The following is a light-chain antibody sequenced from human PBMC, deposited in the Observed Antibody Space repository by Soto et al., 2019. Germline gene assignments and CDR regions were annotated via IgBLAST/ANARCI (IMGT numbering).Light chain of an antibody. Sequence: DIQMTQSPSTLSASVGDRVIISCRASQSISGWLAWYQQKPGIAPKLLIYKASTLKSGVPSRFSGSGSGTEFNLTISNLQPEDFVTYYCQQYNSYATFGQGTKVDIK. CDR2: KAS. J-gene: IGKJ1*01. CDR3: QQYNSYAT. V-gene: IGKV1-5*03. CDR1: QSISGW.